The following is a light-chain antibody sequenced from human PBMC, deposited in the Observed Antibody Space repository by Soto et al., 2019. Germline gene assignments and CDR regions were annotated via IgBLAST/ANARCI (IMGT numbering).Light chain of an antibody. V-gene: IGKV1-5*01. J-gene: IGKJ1*01. CDR1: QSISSW. Sequence: DIQMTQSPSTLSASVGDRVTITCRASQSISSWLAWYQQKPGKAPKLLIYDASGLESGVPSRFSGSGSGTEFTLTISSLQPDDFATYDCQQYNSYPWTFGQGTKVEIK. CDR3: QQYNSYPWT. CDR2: DAS.